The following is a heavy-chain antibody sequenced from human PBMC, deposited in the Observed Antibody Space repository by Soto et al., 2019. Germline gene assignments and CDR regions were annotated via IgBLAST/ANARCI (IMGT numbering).Heavy chain of an antibody. Sequence: GGSLRLSCAASGFTFSSYAMSWVRQAPGKGLEWVSAISGSGGSTYYADSVKGRFTISRDNSKNTLYLQMNSLRAEDTAVYYCAKDRITMVRGVADGAFDIWGQGTMVTVSS. CDR1: GFTFSSYA. CDR3: AKDRITMVRGVADGAFDI. V-gene: IGHV3-23*01. J-gene: IGHJ3*02. CDR2: ISGSGGST. D-gene: IGHD3-10*01.